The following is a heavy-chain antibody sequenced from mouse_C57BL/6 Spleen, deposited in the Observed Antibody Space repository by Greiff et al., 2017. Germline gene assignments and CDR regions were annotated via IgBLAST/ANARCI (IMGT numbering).Heavy chain of an antibody. Sequence: VQLQQSGPGLVKPSQSLSLTCSVTGYSITSGYYWNCIRQFPGNKLEWMGYISYDGSNNYNPSLKNRISITRDTSKNQFFLKLNSVTTEDTATYYCAIGSSYGFAYWGQGTLVTVSA. CDR2: ISYDGSN. J-gene: IGHJ3*01. D-gene: IGHD1-1*01. V-gene: IGHV3-6*01. CDR1: GYSITSGYY. CDR3: AIGSSYGFAY.